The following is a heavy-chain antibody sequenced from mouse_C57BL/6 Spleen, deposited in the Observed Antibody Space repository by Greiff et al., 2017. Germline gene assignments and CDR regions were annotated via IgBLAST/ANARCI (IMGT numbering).Heavy chain of an antibody. D-gene: IGHD1-1*01. CDR3: ARIANYYGRGYYYAMDY. Sequence: QVTLKESGPGILQPSQTLSLTCSFSGFSLSTFGMGVGWIRQPSGKGLEWLAHIWWDDDKYYNPALKSRLTISKDTSKNQVFLKIANVDTADTATYYCARIANYYGRGYYYAMDYWGQGTSVTVSS. J-gene: IGHJ4*01. CDR1: GFSLSTFGMG. V-gene: IGHV8-8*01. CDR2: IWWDDDK.